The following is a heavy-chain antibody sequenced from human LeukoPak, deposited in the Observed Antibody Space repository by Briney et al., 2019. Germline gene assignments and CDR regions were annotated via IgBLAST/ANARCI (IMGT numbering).Heavy chain of an antibody. J-gene: IGHJ4*02. D-gene: IGHD3-16*01. CDR3: ARGGSH. V-gene: IGHV3-7*01. CDR2: IKQDGSEK. Sequence: GGSLRLSCVASGFIFSNYWMNWVRQAPGKGLEWVANIKQDGSEKYYVDSVKGRFTISRDNAKNSLYLQMNSLRAEDTAVYYCARGGSHWGQGTLVTVSS. CDR1: GFIFSNYW.